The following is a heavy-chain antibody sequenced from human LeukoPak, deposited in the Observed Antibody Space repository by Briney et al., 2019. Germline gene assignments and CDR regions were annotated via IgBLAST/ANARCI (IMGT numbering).Heavy chain of an antibody. D-gene: IGHD6-25*01. V-gene: IGHV3-7*03. J-gene: IGHJ3*02. CDR1: GFTFSNYW. CDR2: IRQYGSEK. Sequence: GGSLRLSCAASGFTFSNYWMTWVRQAPGKGLEWVANIRQYGSEKYYVDSVKGRFTISRDNAKNSLYLQMNSLRAEDTAVYYCARSGPIDIWGQGTMDTVSS. CDR3: ARSGPIDI.